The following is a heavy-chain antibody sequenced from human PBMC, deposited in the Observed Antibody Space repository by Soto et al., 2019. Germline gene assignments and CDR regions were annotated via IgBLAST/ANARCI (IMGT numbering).Heavy chain of an antibody. CDR2: ISGSCDST. CDR3: AKGLYSSGYLVFDF. D-gene: IGHD6-19*01. CDR1: GFTFSSYA. Sequence: GSLRLSCAASGFTFSSYAMNWVRQAPGQGLEWVSSISGSCDSTYYADSVKGRFTISRENSNSTLALQMNSLRAEDTAVYYCAKGLYSSGYLVFDFWGQGILVTVSS. V-gene: IGHV3-23*01. J-gene: IGHJ4*02.